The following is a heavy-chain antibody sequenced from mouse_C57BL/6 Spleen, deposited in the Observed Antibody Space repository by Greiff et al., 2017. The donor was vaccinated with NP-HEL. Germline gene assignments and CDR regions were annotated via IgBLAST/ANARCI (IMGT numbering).Heavy chain of an antibody. CDR2: IDPETGGT. V-gene: IGHV1-15*01. CDR3: TREGVTAYYLDY. Sequence: VQLVESGAELVRPGASVTLSCKASGYTFTDYEMHWVKQTPVHGLEWIGAIDPETGGTAYNQKFKGKAILTADKSSSTAYMELRSLTSEDSAVYYCTREGVTAYYLDYWGQGTTLTVSS. D-gene: IGHD2-1*01. J-gene: IGHJ2*01. CDR1: GYTFTDYE.